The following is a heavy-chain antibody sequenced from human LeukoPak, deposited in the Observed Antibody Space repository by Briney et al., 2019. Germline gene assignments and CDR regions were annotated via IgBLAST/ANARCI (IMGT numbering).Heavy chain of an antibody. Sequence: GGSLRLSCAASGFTFSDHYMDWVRQAPGKGLEWVGRTRNKANSYTTEYAASVKGRLTISRDDSKNSLYLQMNSLKTEDTAVYYCARASLDYWGQGTLVTVSS. V-gene: IGHV3-72*01. CDR1: GFTFSDHY. CDR2: TRNKANSYTT. J-gene: IGHJ4*02. CDR3: ARASLDY.